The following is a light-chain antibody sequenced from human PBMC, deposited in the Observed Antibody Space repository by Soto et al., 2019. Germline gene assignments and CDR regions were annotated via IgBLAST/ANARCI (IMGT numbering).Light chain of an antibody. CDR2: AAS. V-gene: IGKV3-20*01. Sequence: EIVLTQSPGTLSLSPGQGATLSCRASHHISSTSLAWYQQKPGQAPRLLIFAASSRATGIPDRFSGSASGTDFTLSISRLEPEDSAVYYCQQYGRSPRMFGQGTKVEIK. CDR1: HHISSTS. CDR3: QQYGRSPRM. J-gene: IGKJ1*01.